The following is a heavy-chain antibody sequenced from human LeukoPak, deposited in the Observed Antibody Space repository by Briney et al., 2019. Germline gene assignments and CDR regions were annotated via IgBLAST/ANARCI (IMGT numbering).Heavy chain of an antibody. D-gene: IGHD2-2*01. CDR3: ARGWVVPAASTSPDFDY. CDR1: GYTFTGYY. CDR2: INPNSSGT. V-gene: IGHV1-2*04. J-gene: IGHJ4*02. Sequence: ASVKVSCKASGYTFTGYYMHWVRQAPGQGLEWMGWINPNSSGTNYAQKFQGWVTMTRDTSISTAYMELSRLRSDDTAVYYCARGWVVPAASTSPDFDYWGQGTLVTVSS.